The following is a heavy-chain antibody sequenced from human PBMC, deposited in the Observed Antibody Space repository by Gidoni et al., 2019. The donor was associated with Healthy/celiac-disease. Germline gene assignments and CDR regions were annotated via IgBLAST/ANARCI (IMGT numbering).Heavy chain of an antibody. CDR2: INWNGGST. V-gene: IGHV3-20*04. CDR3: ARARYHSSGYYCDY. D-gene: IGHD3-22*01. CDR1: GFTFDDYG. Sequence: EVQLVESGGGVVRPGGSLRLSCAASGFTFDDYGMSWGRQAPGKGLGWVSGINWNGGSTGYADSVKGRFTISRDNAKNSLYLQMNSLRAEDTALYYCARARYHSSGYYCDYWGQGTLVTVSS. J-gene: IGHJ4*02.